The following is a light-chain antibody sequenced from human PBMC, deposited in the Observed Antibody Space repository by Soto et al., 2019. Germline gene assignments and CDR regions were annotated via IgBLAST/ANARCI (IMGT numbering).Light chain of an antibody. CDR1: QGVINN. Sequence: IVLPQSPGTLSLSPGERATLSCRASQGVINNYLACYQHKPGHTPRLLLYDTSTRATGVPTRFSGSRSGAEFTLTINSLQSEDFAVYYCQPYNNWPLTFGGGTKVDIK. CDR3: QPYNNWPLT. J-gene: IGKJ4*01. V-gene: IGKV3-15*01. CDR2: DTS.